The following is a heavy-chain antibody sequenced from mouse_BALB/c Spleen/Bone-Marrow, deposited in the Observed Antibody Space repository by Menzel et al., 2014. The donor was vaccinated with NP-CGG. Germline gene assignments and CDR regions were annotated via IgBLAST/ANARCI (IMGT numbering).Heavy chain of an antibody. D-gene: IGHD2-4*01. Sequence: QVQLQQSGAELGMPGASVKMSCKASGYTFTDNRIYWVKQRPGQGLEWIGAIDTSDSYTNYNQKFMGKASLTVDASSSTAYMQVSSLTSDDSAVYYCARGGHDFSLDYWGQGTPVTVSS. CDR1: GYTFTDNR. J-gene: IGHJ4*01. CDR2: IDTSDSYT. CDR3: ARGGHDFSLDY. V-gene: IGHV1-69*01.